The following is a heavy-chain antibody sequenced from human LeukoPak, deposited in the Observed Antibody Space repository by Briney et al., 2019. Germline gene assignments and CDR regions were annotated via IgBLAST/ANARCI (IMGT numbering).Heavy chain of an antibody. D-gene: IGHD6-19*01. J-gene: IGHJ4*02. CDR1: GFTFSSYW. Sequence: GGSLRLSCAASGFTFSSYWMHWVRQAPGKGLVWVSRINSDGSSTSYADSVKGRFTISRDNSKNTLYLQMNSLRAEDTAVYYCARQVYNSGWYLDYWGQGTLVAVSS. CDR3: ARQVYNSGWYLDY. V-gene: IGHV3-74*01. CDR2: INSDGSST.